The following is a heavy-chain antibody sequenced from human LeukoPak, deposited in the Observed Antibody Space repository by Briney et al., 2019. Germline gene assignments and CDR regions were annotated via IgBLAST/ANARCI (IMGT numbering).Heavy chain of an antibody. CDR2: LNEDGGYT. CDR1: GFTFSIYA. J-gene: IGHJ4*02. CDR3: AKDRDPGPADYYFAY. V-gene: IGHV3-23*01. D-gene: IGHD1-14*01. Sequence: PGGSLRLSCAASGFTFSIYAMSWVRQAPGKGLAWVSGLNEDGGYTYYADSVKGRFTISRDSSRNTLYLQMSSLRTEDTAVYYCAKDRDPGPADYYFAYWGQGTLVTVSS.